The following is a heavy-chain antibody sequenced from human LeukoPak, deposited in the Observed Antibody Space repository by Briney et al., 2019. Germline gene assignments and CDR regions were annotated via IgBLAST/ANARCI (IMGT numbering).Heavy chain of an antibody. D-gene: IGHD2-2*01. J-gene: IGHJ4*02. CDR1: GYTFTGYG. CDR3: ARGGGSTSTQVFDY. V-gene: IGHV1-18*01. CDR2: ISTYNGDT. Sequence: GASVKVSCKASGYTFTGYGISWVRQAPGQGLEWMGWISTYNGDTNYAQKLQGRITMTTDTSTSTAYMELRSLRSDDTAVYYCARGGGSTSTQVFDYWGQGTLVTVSS.